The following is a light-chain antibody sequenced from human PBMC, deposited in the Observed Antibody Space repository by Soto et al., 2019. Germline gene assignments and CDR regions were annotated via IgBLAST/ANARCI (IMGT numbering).Light chain of an antibody. CDR3: QSYDSSLSGVI. CDR2: DNS. Sequence: QSALTQPPSVSGAPGQRVTISCTGSSSNIGADYDVHWYQQLPGTAPKLLIYDNSNRPSGVPDRFSGSKSGTSASLAITGLQAEDEADYYCQSYDSSLSGVIFGGGTKLTVL. CDR1: SSNIGADYD. J-gene: IGLJ2*01. V-gene: IGLV1-40*01.